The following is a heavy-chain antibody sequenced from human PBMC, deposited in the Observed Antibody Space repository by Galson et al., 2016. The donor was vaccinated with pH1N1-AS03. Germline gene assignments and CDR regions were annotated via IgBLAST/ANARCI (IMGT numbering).Heavy chain of an antibody. Sequence: SVKVSCKASGYTFTDYDIAWVRQVAGQGLEWMGWMNLGTAKTAYAQRFQGRLSMATDTAVNTAFMELSGLRFDDTAVYYCAKDRVYNDNMWVFDYWGQGTLVTVSS. J-gene: IGHJ4*02. CDR2: MNLGTAKT. CDR1: GYTFTDYD. D-gene: IGHD5-24*01. V-gene: IGHV1-8*01. CDR3: AKDRVYNDNMWVFDY.